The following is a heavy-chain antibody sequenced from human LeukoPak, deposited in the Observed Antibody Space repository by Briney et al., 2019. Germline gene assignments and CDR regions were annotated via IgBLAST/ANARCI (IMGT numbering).Heavy chain of an antibody. V-gene: IGHV3-30*18. CDR3: AKIRPWIQLWLEMDY. Sequence: PGRSLRLSCAASGFTFSSYGMHWVRQAPGKGLERVAVISYDGSNKYYADSVKGRFTISRDNSKNTLYLQMNSLRAEDTAVYYCAKIRPWIQLWLEMDYWGQGTLVTVSS. CDR2: ISYDGSNK. CDR1: GFTFSSYG. D-gene: IGHD5-18*01. J-gene: IGHJ4*02.